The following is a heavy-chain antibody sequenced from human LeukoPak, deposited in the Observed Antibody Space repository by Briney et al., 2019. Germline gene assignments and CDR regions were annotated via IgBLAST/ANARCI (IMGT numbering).Heavy chain of an antibody. D-gene: IGHD3-10*01. Sequence: PSETLSLTCAASGGTFRGYYWSWIRQPPGKGLAWIGEIDHTGSTNYNPYLERRVTLSVDTYQTQVSLNLNSLTAADTAVYYCARGFRFHVGSGNWFDLWGQGTLVTVSS. CDR3: ARGFRFHVGSGNWFDL. CDR2: IDHTGST. CDR1: GGTFRGYY. V-gene: IGHV4-34*01. J-gene: IGHJ5*02.